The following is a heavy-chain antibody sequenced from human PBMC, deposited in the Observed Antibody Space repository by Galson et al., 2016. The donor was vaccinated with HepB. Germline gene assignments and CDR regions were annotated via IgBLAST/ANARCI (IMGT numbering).Heavy chain of an antibody. Sequence: SLRLSCAVSGFTLKDYNINWVRQAPGKGLEWVSYISSSGRDIQYAGTVKGRFTSSRDNAKNSLLLQMNSLRVEDTAVYYCARDSGDWDSGYYRSFDYWGRGTLVTVSS. CDR1: GFTLKDYN. V-gene: IGHV3-21*01. D-gene: IGHD4-17*01. J-gene: IGHJ2*01. CDR3: ARDSGDWDSGYYRSFDY. CDR2: ISSSGRDI.